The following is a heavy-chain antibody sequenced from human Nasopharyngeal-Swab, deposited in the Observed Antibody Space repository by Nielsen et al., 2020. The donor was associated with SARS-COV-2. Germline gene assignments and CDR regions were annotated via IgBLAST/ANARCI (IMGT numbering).Heavy chain of an antibody. CDR2: IYYSGST. D-gene: IGHD2-2*01. V-gene: IGHV4-59*01. Sequence: SETLSLTCTVPGGSISSYYWSWIRQPPGKGLEWIGYIYYSGSTNYNPSLKSRVTISVDTSKNQFSLKLSSVTAADTAVYYCASNSGCSSTSCPIDRLVYGMDVWGQGTTVTVSS. CDR3: ASNSGCSSTSCPIDRLVYGMDV. CDR1: GGSISSYY. J-gene: IGHJ6*02.